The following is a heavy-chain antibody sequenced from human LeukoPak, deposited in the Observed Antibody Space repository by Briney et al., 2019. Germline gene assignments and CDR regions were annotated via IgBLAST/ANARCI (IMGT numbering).Heavy chain of an antibody. Sequence: GGSLRLSCAASGFTVSSNYMSWVRQAPGKGLEWVSIMYRSGSTLFADSVKGRFTFSRDTSKNTLYLQMNSLRAEDTAVYYCARDSVAGTGNFDMWGQGTKVTVSS. D-gene: IGHD6-19*01. CDR3: ARDSVAGTGNFDM. J-gene: IGHJ3*02. V-gene: IGHV3-66*01. CDR1: GFTVSSNY. CDR2: MYRSGST.